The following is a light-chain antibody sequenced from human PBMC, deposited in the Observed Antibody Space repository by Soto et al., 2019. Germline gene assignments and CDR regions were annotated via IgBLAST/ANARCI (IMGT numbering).Light chain of an antibody. Sequence: EVVMTQSPATLSVSPGERATLSCRASETVATNLAWYQQKPGQAPRLLISGASTRAAGIPARFSGSGSGTDFTLTISSLEPEDFAVYYCQQRSNWPPFTFGPGTKVDIK. V-gene: IGKV3-11*01. CDR2: GAS. J-gene: IGKJ3*01. CDR1: ETVATN. CDR3: QQRSNWPPFT.